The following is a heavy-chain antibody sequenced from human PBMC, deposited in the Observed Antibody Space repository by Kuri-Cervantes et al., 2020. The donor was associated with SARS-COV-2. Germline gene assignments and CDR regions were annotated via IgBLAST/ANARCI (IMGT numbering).Heavy chain of an antibody. CDR3: AREEGGELGEAFDY. CDR2: IDSSSYYI. D-gene: IGHD7-27*01. J-gene: IGHJ4*02. V-gene: IGHV3-21*01. Sequence: GESLKISCAASGFTFSGYSMNWIRQAPGKGLEWVASIDSSSYYIYHADSLKGRLTISRDNAKTSLYLQMNSLKPEDTAGYYCAREEGGELGEAFDYWGQGALVTVSS. CDR1: GFTFSGYS.